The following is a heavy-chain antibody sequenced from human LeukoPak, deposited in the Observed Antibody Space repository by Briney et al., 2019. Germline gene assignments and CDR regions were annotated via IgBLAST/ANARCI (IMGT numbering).Heavy chain of an antibody. J-gene: IGHJ4*02. Sequence: ASVKVSCKASGYTFTGYYMHWVRQAPGQGLEWMGWINPNSGDTGYAQKFQGRVSMTRDIFKSTAYMELSSLRSEDTAIYYCASNPPNTGDFYYWGLGTLVTVSS. CDR2: INPNSGDT. CDR3: ASNPPNTGDFYY. V-gene: IGHV1-2*02. CDR1: GYTFTGYY. D-gene: IGHD1-1*01.